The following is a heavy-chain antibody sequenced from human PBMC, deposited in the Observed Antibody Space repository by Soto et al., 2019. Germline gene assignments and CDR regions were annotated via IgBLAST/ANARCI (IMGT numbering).Heavy chain of an antibody. CDR1: GFTVSSNY. J-gene: IGHJ6*02. CDR2: IYSGGST. Sequence: EVQLVESGGGLVQPGGSLRLSCAASGFTVSSNYMSWVRQAPGKGLEWVSVIYSGGSTYYADSVKGRFTISRDTSQNTPYLQMNSLRAEDTAVYSCARDFRGGSDYYYYYGMDVWGQGTTVTVSS. V-gene: IGHV3-66*01. CDR3: ARDFRGGSDYYYYYGMDV. D-gene: IGHD5-12*01.